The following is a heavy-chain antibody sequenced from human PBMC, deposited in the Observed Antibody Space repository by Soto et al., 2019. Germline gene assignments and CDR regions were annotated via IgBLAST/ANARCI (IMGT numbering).Heavy chain of an antibody. CDR1: GYTFTNYA. V-gene: IGHV1-3*01. CDR3: ASSNILAAPYAMDV. J-gene: IGHJ6*02. D-gene: IGHD6-13*01. CDR2: IHDGNRNT. Sequence: ASVKVSCKASGYTFTNYAIHWMRHAPGQRLECLGWIHDGNRNTQYPKKFKGRATTSRDTSARTAYMDPTRLTSDETAVYSCASSNILAAPYAMDVWGQGTTVTVSS.